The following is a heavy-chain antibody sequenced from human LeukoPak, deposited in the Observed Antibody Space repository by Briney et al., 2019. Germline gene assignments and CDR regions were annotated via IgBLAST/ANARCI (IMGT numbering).Heavy chain of an antibody. Sequence: GESLKISCKGSGYSFTSYWIGWVRQMPGRGLEWMGIIYPGDSDTRYSPSFQGQVTIKADKSISTAYLQWSSLKASDTAMYYCARRERNCSSTSCYTVDYWGQGTLVTVSS. CDR3: ARRERNCSSTSCYTVDY. V-gene: IGHV5-51*01. CDR2: IYPGDSDT. J-gene: IGHJ4*02. D-gene: IGHD2-2*02. CDR1: GYSFTSYW.